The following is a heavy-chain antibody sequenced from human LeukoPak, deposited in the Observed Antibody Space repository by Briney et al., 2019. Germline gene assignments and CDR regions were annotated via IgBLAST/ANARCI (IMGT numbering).Heavy chain of an antibody. D-gene: IGHD1-26*01. Sequence: SETLSLTCIVSGGSVSSGSYYWSWIRQPPGKGLEWIGYIYNSVRTNYNPSLKSRVTISVDTSKNQLSLKLSSVTAADTAVYYCARGGSIVGATPHDAFDIWGQGTVVTVS. CDR1: GGSVSSGSYY. CDR2: IYNSVRT. CDR3: ARGGSIVGATPHDAFDI. V-gene: IGHV4-61*01. J-gene: IGHJ3*02.